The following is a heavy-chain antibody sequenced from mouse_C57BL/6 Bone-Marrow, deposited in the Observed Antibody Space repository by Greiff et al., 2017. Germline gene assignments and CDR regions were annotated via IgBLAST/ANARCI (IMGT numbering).Heavy chain of an antibody. V-gene: IGHV14-4*01. CDR1: GFNFKNYC. CDR3: ACLIYFDYGRFAY. J-gene: IGHJ3*01. Sequence: EVQLQESGAELVRPGASVKMSCTASGFNFKNYCMNWVKQRPEQGLEWIGGIYPGNGNTEYASKFKSKATITADTSSNTAYLQLSSLTSEDTAVYYCACLIYFDYGRFAYWGQGTLVTVSA. D-gene: IGHD2-4*01. CDR2: IYPGNGNT.